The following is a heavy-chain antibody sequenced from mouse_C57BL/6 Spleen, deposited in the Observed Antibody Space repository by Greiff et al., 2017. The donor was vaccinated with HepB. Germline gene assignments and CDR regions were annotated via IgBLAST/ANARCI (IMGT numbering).Heavy chain of an antibody. CDR3: ERRAIYYYGLYYAMDY. D-gene: IGHD1-1*01. Sequence: VQLQQPGAELVKPGASVKMSCKASGYTFTSYWITWVKQRPGQGLEWIGDIYPGSGSTNYNEKFKSKATLTVDTSSSTAYMQLSSLTSVDSAVYYCERRAIYYYGLYYAMDYWGQGTSVTVSS. J-gene: IGHJ4*01. CDR2: IYPGSGST. V-gene: IGHV1-55*01. CDR1: GYTFTSYW.